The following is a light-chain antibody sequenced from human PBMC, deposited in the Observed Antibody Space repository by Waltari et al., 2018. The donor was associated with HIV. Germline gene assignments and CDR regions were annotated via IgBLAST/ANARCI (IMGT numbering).Light chain of an antibody. CDR1: SSNIGSNF. CDR3: VAWDDSLSAVV. Sequence: QSVLTQPPSASGTPGPRVTISCSGSSSNIGSNFFPWYQQLTGTAPKLLIYENNQRPSGVPDRFSGSKSGTSASLAISGLRSEDEADYYCVAWDDSLSAVVFGGGTKLTVL. J-gene: IGLJ2*01. V-gene: IGLV1-47*01. CDR2: ENN.